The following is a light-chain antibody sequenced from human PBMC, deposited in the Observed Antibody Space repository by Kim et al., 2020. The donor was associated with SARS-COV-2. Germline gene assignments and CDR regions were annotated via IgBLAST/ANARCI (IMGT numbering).Light chain of an antibody. V-gene: IGKV1-5*01. CDR3: QQYDSYSYA. CDR1: QNISRW. CDR2: DAS. J-gene: IGKJ2*01. Sequence: DIQMTQSPSTLSASVGDRVTITCRASQNISRWLAWYQQKPGKAPKALLYDASNLETGVPSRFGGSGSGTEFTLTISSLQTDDFATYYCQQYDSYSYAFGQGTKLEI.